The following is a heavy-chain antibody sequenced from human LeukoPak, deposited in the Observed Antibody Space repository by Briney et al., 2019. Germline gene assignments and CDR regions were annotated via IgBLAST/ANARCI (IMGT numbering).Heavy chain of an antibody. CDR3: ARDYGSGSYSGFDF. CDR2: INTDGSST. V-gene: IGHV3-74*01. Sequence: GGSLRLSCAASGFTFSNYWMHWVRQAPGKGLVWVSRINTDGSSTSYADSVKGRFTISRDNAKNTLYLQMNSLRAEDTAVYYCARDYGSGSYSGFDFWGQRTLVTVSS. J-gene: IGHJ4*02. CDR1: GFTFSNYW. D-gene: IGHD3-10*01.